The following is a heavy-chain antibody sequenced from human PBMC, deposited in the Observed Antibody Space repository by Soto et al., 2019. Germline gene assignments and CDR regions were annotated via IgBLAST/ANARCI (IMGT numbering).Heavy chain of an antibody. J-gene: IGHJ4*02. D-gene: IGHD3-9*01. CDR1: GFTFSSYA. CDR2: VSGSGGST. V-gene: IGHV3-23*01. CDR3: AKVVSRSDILTGPIDY. Sequence: GGSLRLSCAASGFTFSSYAMSWVRQAPGKGLEWVSAVSGSGGSTYYADSVKGRFTISRDNSKNTLYLQMNSLRAEDTAVYYCAKVVSRSDILTGPIDYWGQGTLVTVSS.